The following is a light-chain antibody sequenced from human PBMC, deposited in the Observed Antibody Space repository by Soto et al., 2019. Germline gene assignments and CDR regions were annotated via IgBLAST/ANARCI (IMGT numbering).Light chain of an antibody. CDR2: GAS. J-gene: IGKJ2*01. Sequence: VLTQSPGTLSLSPGERATLSCRASQSIGSSYLAWYQQKPGQAPRLLISGASSRATAIPDRFSGSGSGTDFTLTISRLEPEDFAVYYCHQYYTSPYTFGQGTNLEIK. CDR3: HQYYTSPYT. CDR1: QSIGSSY. V-gene: IGKV3-20*01.